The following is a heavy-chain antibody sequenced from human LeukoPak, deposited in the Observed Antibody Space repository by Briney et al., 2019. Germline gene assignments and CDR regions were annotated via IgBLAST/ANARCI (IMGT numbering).Heavy chain of an antibody. CDR3: ARQVRVGYCGGDCYGFNFY. CDR2: IYPGDSDT. D-gene: IGHD2-21*02. Sequence: GASLKISCKGSGSRFTTYWIGWVRQMPGKGLEWMGIIYPGDSDTRYSPSFQGQVTISADKSISTAYLQWSSLKASDTAMYYCARQVRVGYCGGDCYGFNFYWGQGTLVTVSS. J-gene: IGHJ4*02. V-gene: IGHV5-51*01. CDR1: GSRFTTYW.